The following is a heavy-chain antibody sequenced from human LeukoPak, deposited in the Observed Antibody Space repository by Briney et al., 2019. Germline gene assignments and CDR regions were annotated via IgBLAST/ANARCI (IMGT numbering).Heavy chain of an antibody. CDR3: ARVSHSSSSEVGRINWFDP. Sequence: GASVKVSCKASGYTFTGYYMHWVRQAPGQGLEWMGWINPNSGGTNYAQKFQGRVTMTRDTSISTAYMELSRLRSDDTAVYYCARVSHSSSSEVGRINWFDPWGQGTLVTVSS. D-gene: IGHD6-6*01. J-gene: IGHJ5*02. V-gene: IGHV1-2*02. CDR2: INPNSGGT. CDR1: GYTFTGYY.